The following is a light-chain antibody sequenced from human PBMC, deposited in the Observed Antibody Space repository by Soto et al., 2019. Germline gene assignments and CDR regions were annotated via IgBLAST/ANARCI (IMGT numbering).Light chain of an antibody. CDR3: AAWDDSLSGYV. CDR2: SNN. Sequence: QSVLTQPPSASGTPGQRVTISCSGSSSNIGSNYVYWYQQLPGTAPKLLIYSNNQRHSGVPDRFSGSKSGTSASLAISGLRSEDEADYDCAAWDDSLSGYVFGTGTKLTVL. CDR1: SSNIGSNY. J-gene: IGLJ1*01. V-gene: IGLV1-47*02.